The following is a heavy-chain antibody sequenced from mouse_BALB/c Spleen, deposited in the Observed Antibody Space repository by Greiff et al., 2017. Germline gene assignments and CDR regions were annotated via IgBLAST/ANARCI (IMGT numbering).Heavy chain of an antibody. CDR1: GFTFSSYG. Sequence: EVKLMESGGGLVQPGGSLKLSCAASGFTFSSYGMSWVRQTPDKRLEWVATISSGGSYTYYPDSVKGRFTISRDNAKNTLYLQMSSLKSEDTAMYYCARHPFDGYYGMDYWGQGTSVTVSS. CDR2: ISSGGSYT. J-gene: IGHJ4*01. D-gene: IGHD2-3*01. CDR3: ARHPFDGYYGMDY. V-gene: IGHV5-6*03.